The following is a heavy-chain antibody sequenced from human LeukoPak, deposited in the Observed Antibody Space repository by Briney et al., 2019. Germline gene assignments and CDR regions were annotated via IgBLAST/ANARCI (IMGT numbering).Heavy chain of an antibody. Sequence: GGSLRLSCAASGFTFSDYYMSWIRQAPGKRLEWISYISSSGTTIYYADSVKGRFTISRDNAKNSLYLQMNSLRAEDTAVYYCARDHNGAIRFLEWPLDYWGQGTLVTVSS. CDR3: ARDHNGAIRFLEWPLDY. D-gene: IGHD3-3*01. CDR2: ISSSGTTI. J-gene: IGHJ4*02. CDR1: GFTFSDYY. V-gene: IGHV3-11*01.